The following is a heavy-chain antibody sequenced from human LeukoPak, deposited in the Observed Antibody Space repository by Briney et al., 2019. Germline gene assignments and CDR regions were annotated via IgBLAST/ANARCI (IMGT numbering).Heavy chain of an antibody. Sequence: WGTLRLSCAASGFTFSNCARSWVRQPPRKGLEWVSTVTNSGSATYYADSVKGRFTISRDNSKNTLYLQMNSLRAEDTAVYYCALELAVTDTGAFDIWGQGTMVAVSS. J-gene: IGHJ3*02. CDR1: GFTFSNCA. CDR2: VTNSGSAT. CDR3: ALELAVTDTGAFDI. V-gene: IGHV3-23*01. D-gene: IGHD6-19*01.